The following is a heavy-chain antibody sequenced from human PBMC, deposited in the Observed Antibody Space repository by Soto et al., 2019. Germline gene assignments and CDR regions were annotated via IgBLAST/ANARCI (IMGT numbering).Heavy chain of an antibody. D-gene: IGHD6-19*01. CDR2: ISYDGSNK. CDR1: GFTFSSYA. Sequence: QVQLVESGGGVVQPGRSLRLSCAASGFTFSSYAMHWVRQAPGKGLEWVAVISYDGSNKYYADSVKGRFTISRDNSKNPLYLQMNSLRAEDTAVYYCARDRGWYLDYYYGMDVWGQGTTVTVSS. J-gene: IGHJ6*02. V-gene: IGHV3-30-3*01. CDR3: ARDRGWYLDYYYGMDV.